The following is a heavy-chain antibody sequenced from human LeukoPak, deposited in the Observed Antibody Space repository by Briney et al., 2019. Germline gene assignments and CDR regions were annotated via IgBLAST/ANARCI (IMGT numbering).Heavy chain of an antibody. CDR2: IYTSGST. J-gene: IGHJ5*02. CDR3: ARRLRIAAAGTRFDP. D-gene: IGHD6-13*01. V-gene: IGHV4-4*07. Sequence: SETLSLTCTVSGGSISSYYWSWIRQPAGKGLEWIGRIYTSGSTNYNPSLKSRVTMSVDTSKNQFSLKLSSVTAADTAVYYCARRLRIAAAGTRFDPWGQGTLVTVSS. CDR1: GGSISSYY.